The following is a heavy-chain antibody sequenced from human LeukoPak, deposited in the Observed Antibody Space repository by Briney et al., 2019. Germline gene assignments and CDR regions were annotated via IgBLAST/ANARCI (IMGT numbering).Heavy chain of an antibody. CDR2: IYRISNGDTT. D-gene: IGHD6-19*01. Sequence: PGGSLRLSYAASGITFSNAWMTGVRQAPGKGLEGVGRIYRISNGDTTDYGAPVKGRFTMSSDDSKNTLYLQMNSLKTEDTAVYYCTTYSSGSCPFWGQGTLVTVSS. CDR1: GITFSNAW. J-gene: IGHJ4*02. V-gene: IGHV3-15*01. CDR3: TTYSSGSCPF.